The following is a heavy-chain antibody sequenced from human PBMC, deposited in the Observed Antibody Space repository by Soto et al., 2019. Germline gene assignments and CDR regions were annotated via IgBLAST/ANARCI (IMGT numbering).Heavy chain of an antibody. CDR3: ARGPRGYCSGGSCKRGWFDP. Sequence: QVQLQQWGAGLLKPSETLSLTCAVYGGSISGYYWSWIRQPPGKGLEWIGEINHSGSTNYNPSLKSRVTISVDTSKNQFSLKLSSVTAADTAVYYCARGPRGYCSGGSCKRGWFDPWGQGTLVTVSS. V-gene: IGHV4-34*01. CDR1: GGSISGYY. D-gene: IGHD2-15*01. J-gene: IGHJ5*02. CDR2: INHSGST.